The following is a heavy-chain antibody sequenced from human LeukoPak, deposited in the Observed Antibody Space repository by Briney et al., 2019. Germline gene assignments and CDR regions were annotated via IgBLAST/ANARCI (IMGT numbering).Heavy chain of an antibody. CDR3: ARSHCGGDCYSDWWFDP. D-gene: IGHD2-21*02. CDR1: GFTFDDYA. J-gene: IGHJ5*02. Sequence: GGSLRLSCAASGFTFDDYAMHWVRQAPGKGLEWVSGISWNSGSIGYADSVKGRFTISRDNAKNSLYLQMNSLRSEDTAVYYCARSHCGGDCYSDWWFDPWGQGTLVTVSS. V-gene: IGHV3-9*01. CDR2: ISWNSGSI.